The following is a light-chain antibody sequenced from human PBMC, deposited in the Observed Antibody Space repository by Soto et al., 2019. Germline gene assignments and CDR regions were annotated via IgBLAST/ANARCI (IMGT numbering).Light chain of an antibody. CDR2: DAS. J-gene: IGKJ5*01. CDR3: QQYDILPIT. V-gene: IGKV1-5*01. Sequence: DIQMTQSPSTLSASVGDRVTITCRASQSISSWLAWYQQKPGKAPKLLIYDASSLESGVPSRFSGSGSGTHFTFTISSLQTEDIGTYYCQQYDILPITFGRGTRLEI. CDR1: QSISSW.